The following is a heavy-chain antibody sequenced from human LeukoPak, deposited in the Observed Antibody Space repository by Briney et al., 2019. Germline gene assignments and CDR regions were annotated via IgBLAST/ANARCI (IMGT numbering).Heavy chain of an antibody. D-gene: IGHD3-22*01. CDR2: ISGSGGST. CDR3: AKALDVYYYDSSGYWTFDY. Sequence: GGSLRLSCAASGFTFSSYAMSWVRQAPGKGLEWVSAISGSGGSTYYADSVKGRFIISRDNSKNTLYLQMNSLRAEDTAVYYCAKALDVYYYDSSGYWTFDYWGQGTLVTVSS. V-gene: IGHV3-23*01. J-gene: IGHJ4*02. CDR1: GFTFSSYA.